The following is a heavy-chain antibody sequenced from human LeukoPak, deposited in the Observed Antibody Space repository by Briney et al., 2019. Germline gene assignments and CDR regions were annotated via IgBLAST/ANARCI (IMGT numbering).Heavy chain of an antibody. CDR3: ATDRDNSDWQKRFDS. Sequence: GGSLRLSCAASGFTFSTFWMNWYRQAPGEGLGWVGNINQDASEINYVDSVRGRFTISRDNAKNSLHLQMNSLRAEDTAVYYCATDRDNSDWQKRFDSWGQGTLVTVSS. J-gene: IGHJ4*02. CDR1: GFTFSTFW. V-gene: IGHV3-7*01. CDR2: INQDASEI. D-gene: IGHD2-21*02.